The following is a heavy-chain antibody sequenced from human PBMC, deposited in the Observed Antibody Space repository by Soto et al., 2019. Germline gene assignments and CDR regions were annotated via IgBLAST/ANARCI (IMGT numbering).Heavy chain of an antibody. CDR3: ARRLFYDSCGFEGDGMDF. J-gene: IGHJ6*01. CDR2: IYYSGST. D-gene: IGHD3-22*01. Sequence: SGTLSITCTVSRDSINSSINSWGCIRQPPGKGLEWIGSIYYSGSTYYNPSLKSRVTISVDTSKNQFSLKLSSVTAADTAVYYCARRLFYDSCGFEGDGMDFWGQGTTDIVSS. V-gene: IGHV4-39*01. CDR1: RDSINSSINS.